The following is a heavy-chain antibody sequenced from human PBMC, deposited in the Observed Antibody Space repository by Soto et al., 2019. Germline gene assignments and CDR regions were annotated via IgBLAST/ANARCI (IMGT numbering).Heavy chain of an antibody. CDR1: GGSFSGYY. Sequence: SETLSLTCAVYGGSFSGYYWSWIRQPPGKGLEWIGEINHSGSTNYNPSLKSRVTISVDTSKNQFSLKLSSVIAADTAVYYCARGITIFGVVSGSPYYYYMDVWGKGTTVTVSS. CDR3: ARGITIFGVVSGSPYYYYMDV. D-gene: IGHD3-3*01. CDR2: INHSGST. V-gene: IGHV4-34*01. J-gene: IGHJ6*03.